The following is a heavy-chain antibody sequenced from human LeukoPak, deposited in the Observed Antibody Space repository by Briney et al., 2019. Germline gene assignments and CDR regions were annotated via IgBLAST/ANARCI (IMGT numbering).Heavy chain of an antibody. D-gene: IGHD3-10*01. CDR3: ARPNYPGGSGSYGGTNWFDP. CDR1: GYTFTYYG. CDR2: ISGYNGNT. Sequence: GASVKVSCKAYGYTFTYYGISWVRQAPGQGPEWMGWISGYNGNTNYAQKFQGRVTMTTDTSTSTAYMELRSLRSDDTALYYCARPNYPGGSGSYGGTNWFDPWGQGTLVTVSS. V-gene: IGHV1-18*01. J-gene: IGHJ5*02.